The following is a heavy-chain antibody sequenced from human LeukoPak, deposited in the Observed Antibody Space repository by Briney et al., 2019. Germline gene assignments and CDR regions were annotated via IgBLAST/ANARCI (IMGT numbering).Heavy chain of an antibody. V-gene: IGHV3-30*03. J-gene: IGHJ3*01. CDR2: ISYAGSDK. Sequence: GGSLRLSCAASGFTFSSHGIHWVRQAPGKGLEWVAVISYAGSDKYYADSVKGRFTISRDNSKNTLYLQMNSLRAEDTAVYYCARGFRAFDFWAQGTMVTVSS. CDR1: GFTFSSHG. CDR3: ARGFRAFDF.